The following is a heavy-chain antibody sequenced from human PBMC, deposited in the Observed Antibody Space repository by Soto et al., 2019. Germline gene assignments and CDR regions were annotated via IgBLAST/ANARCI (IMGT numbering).Heavy chain of an antibody. CDR3: ARGGGGVTPWLDY. V-gene: IGHV3-33*01. D-gene: IGHD3-16*01. Sequence: GESLKISCAAPGFSFSSHGMHWVRQAPGKGLEWVAFLWFDGSNENYGDPVKGRFTISRDNSKNTLFLHMTSLRAEDTAVYYCARGGGGVTPWLDYWGQGTLVTVSS. CDR1: GFSFSSHG. CDR2: LWFDGSNE. J-gene: IGHJ4*02.